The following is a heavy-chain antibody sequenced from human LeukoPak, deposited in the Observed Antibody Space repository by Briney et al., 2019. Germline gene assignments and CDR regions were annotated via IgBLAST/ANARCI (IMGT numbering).Heavy chain of an antibody. CDR3: ARGSYGDDAFDI. V-gene: IGHV3-21*01. CDR2: ISSSSSYI. J-gene: IGHJ3*02. Sequence: PGGSLRLSCAASGFTFSSYSMNWVRQAPGKGLEWVSSISSSSSYIYYADSVKGRFTISRDNAKNSLYLQMNSLRAEDTAVYYCARGSYGDDAFDIWGQGTMVTVSS. D-gene: IGHD1-26*01. CDR1: GFTFSSYS.